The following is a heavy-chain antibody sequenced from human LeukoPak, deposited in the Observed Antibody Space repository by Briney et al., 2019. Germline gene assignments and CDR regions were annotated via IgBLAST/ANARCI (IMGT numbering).Heavy chain of an antibody. Sequence: PGGSLRLSCAASGLTLSSYSKNWARQAPGKGLEWVSSISSCSSYIYYADSVKGRFTISRDNAQNSLYLQMNSLRAEDTAVYYCARGGDLIDYWGQGTLVTVSS. D-gene: IGHD3-16*01. J-gene: IGHJ4*02. CDR2: ISSCSSYI. CDR3: ARGGDLIDY. V-gene: IGHV3-21*01. CDR1: GLTLSSYS.